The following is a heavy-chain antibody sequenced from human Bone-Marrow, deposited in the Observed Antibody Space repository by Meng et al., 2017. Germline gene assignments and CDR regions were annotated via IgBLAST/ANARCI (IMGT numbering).Heavy chain of an antibody. Sequence: GGSLRPSCPASGFTFSSYGMHWVRQAPGKGREWGAVIWYDGGSKYYPDSVKGRFTISRDNTKNTLYLQKISLRAEDAAVYYCARDSHGPYSSSYYFDYWGQGTRVTGAS. V-gene: IGHV3-33*01. J-gene: IGHJ4*02. CDR2: IWYDGGSK. CDR3: ARDSHGPYSSSYYFDY. CDR1: GFTFSSYG. D-gene: IGHD6-6*01.